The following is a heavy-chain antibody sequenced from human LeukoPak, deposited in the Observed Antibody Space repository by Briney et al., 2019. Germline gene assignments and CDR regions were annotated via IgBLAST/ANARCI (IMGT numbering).Heavy chain of an antibody. CDR1: GYTFTSYG. D-gene: IGHD3-10*01. V-gene: IGHV1-18*01. Sequence: ASVKVSCKASGYTFTSYGISWVRQAPGQGLAWMGWISAYNGNTNYAQKLQGRVTMTTDTSTSTAYMELRSLRSDDTAVYYCARDTTMVRDSYYYYGMDVWGQGTTVTVSS. J-gene: IGHJ6*02. CDR2: ISAYNGNT. CDR3: ARDTTMVRDSYYYYGMDV.